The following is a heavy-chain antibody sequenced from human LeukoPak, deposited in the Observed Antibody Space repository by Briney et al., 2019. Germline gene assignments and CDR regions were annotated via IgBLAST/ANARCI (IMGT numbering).Heavy chain of an antibody. Sequence: KPSETLSLTCTVSGGSISSSSYYWGWIRQPPGKGLEWIGSIYYSGSTYYNPSLKSRVTISVDTSKNQFSLKLSSVTAADTAVYYCARHFPGVAVAGYYFDCWGQGTLVTVSS. V-gene: IGHV4-39*01. CDR2: IYYSGST. J-gene: IGHJ4*02. CDR3: ARHFPGVAVAGYYFDC. CDR1: GGSISSSSYY. D-gene: IGHD6-19*01.